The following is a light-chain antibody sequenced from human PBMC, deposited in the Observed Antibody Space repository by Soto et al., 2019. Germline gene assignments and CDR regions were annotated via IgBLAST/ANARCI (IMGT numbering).Light chain of an antibody. J-gene: IGLJ3*02. CDR2: GNS. CDR3: QSYDNSLSGWV. Sequence: QSVMTQLPSVSGAPGQRVTISCTGNSSNIGAGYDVHWYLQLPGTAPKLLIYGNSNRPSGVPDRFSGSKSGTSASLAITGLQAEDEADYYCQSYDNSLSGWVFGGGTKLTVL. V-gene: IGLV1-40*01. CDR1: SSNIGAGYD.